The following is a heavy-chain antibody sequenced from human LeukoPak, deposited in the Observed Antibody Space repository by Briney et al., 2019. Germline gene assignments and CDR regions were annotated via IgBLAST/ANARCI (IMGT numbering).Heavy chain of an antibody. CDR3: ARAVKTYYGSGSYYFDY. CDR1: GGSISSGYYY. CDR2: IYYSGRT. D-gene: IGHD3-10*01. J-gene: IGHJ4*02. Sequence: SETLSLTCTVSGGSISSGYYYWSWIRQHPGKGLEWIGYIYYSGRTYYNTSLRSRVTISVDTSKKQVFLRLNSVAAADTAVYYCARAVKTYYGSGSYYFDYWGQGTLVTISS. V-gene: IGHV4-30-4*01.